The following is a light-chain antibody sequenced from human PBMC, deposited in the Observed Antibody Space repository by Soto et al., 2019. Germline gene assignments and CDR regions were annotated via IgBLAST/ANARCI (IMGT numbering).Light chain of an antibody. J-gene: IGLJ3*02. CDR2: EVS. V-gene: IGLV2-14*01. Sequence: QSALTQPASVSGSPGQSITISCTGTSSDVGSYNYVSWYQQHPGKAPKLMIYEVSNRPSGVSNRFSGSKSGNTASLTISGLQAEDEANYYCSSYTSISNLVFGGGTQLTVL. CDR1: SSDVGSYNY. CDR3: SSYTSISNLV.